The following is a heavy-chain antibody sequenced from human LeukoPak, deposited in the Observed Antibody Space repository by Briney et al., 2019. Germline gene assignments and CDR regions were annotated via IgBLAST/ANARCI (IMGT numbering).Heavy chain of an antibody. CDR2: IYYSGST. D-gene: IGHD3-10*01. Sequence: SETLSLTCTVPGGSISSGDYYWSWIRQPPGKGLEWIGYIYYSGSTYYNPSLKSRVTISVDTSKNQFSLKLSSVTAADTAVYYCARMPPKGWFGDFNRFDPWGQGTLVTVSS. V-gene: IGHV4-30-4*08. CDR1: GGSISSGDYY. J-gene: IGHJ5*02. CDR3: ARMPPKGWFGDFNRFDP.